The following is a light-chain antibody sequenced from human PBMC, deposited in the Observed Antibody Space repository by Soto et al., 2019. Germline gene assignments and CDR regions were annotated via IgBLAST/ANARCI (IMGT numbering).Light chain of an antibody. V-gene: IGLV1-44*01. CDR2: SYN. CDR3: AAWDDSLNGYV. Sequence: QSVLTQPPSTSGTPGQRVTISCSGSSSNIGSESVNWYQQLPGTAPKLLIYSYNQRPSGVPDRFSGSKSGTSASLAISGLQSEDEADYICAAWDDSLNGYVFGLGTKVHRP. CDR1: SSNIGSES. J-gene: IGLJ1*01.